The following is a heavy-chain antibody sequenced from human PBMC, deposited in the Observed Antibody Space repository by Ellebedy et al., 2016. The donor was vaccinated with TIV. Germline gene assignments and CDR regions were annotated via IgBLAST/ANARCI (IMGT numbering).Heavy chain of an antibody. J-gene: IGHJ4*02. CDR3: ARTGFYLRFDY. Sequence: MPSETLSLTCAVYGGSFSGYYWSWIRQPPGKGLEWIGEINHSGRTNYNSSLKSRVTISVDTSKNQISLKVTSVTAADTAVYFCARTGFYLRFDYWGQGTLVTVSS. V-gene: IGHV4-34*01. CDR2: INHSGRT. D-gene: IGHD3-9*01. CDR1: GGSFSGYY.